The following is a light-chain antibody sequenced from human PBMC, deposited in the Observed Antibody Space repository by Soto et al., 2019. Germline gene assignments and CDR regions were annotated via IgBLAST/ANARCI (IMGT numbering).Light chain of an antibody. V-gene: IGLV1-40*01. Sequence: QAVLTQPPSVSGAQGQRVTIAFTGSSSNIGAGYDVHWYQQLPGTAPKLRIYGNSNRPSWVPDRFYGSNSGTSASLAITGQQAEDEDDYDCQSYDSSLSCRVFVGGNKLTVL. J-gene: IGLJ3*02. CDR1: SSNIGAGYD. CDR2: GNS. CDR3: QSYDSSLSCRV.